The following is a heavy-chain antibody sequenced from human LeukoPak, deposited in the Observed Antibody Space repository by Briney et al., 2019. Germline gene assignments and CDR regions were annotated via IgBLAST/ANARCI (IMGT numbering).Heavy chain of an antibody. J-gene: IGHJ4*02. CDR1: GGSISNFY. CDR2: VHRGGNT. Sequence: SETLSLTCSVSGGSISNFYWSWIRQPAGKGLEWIGHVHRGGNTNYNPSLQSRVTMSVDTSKIQFSLRLTSVTAADTAVYYCARGTYSIGGYVHYWGQGTLVTVSS. D-gene: IGHD6-19*01. V-gene: IGHV4-4*07. CDR3: ARGTYSIGGYVHY.